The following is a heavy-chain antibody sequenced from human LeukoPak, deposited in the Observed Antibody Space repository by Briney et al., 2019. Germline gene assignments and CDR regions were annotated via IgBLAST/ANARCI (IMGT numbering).Heavy chain of an antibody. CDR3: ARCSSSWYGGSY. V-gene: IGHV5-51*01. CDR2: IYPGDSDT. J-gene: IGHJ4*02. D-gene: IGHD6-13*01. Sequence: GASLKISCQGSGYSFTSYWIGWVRQLPGKGLEWMGIIYPGDSDTRYSPSFQGQVTISADKSISTAYLQWSSLKASDTAIYYCARCSSSWYGGSYWGQGTLVTVSS. CDR1: GYSFTSYW.